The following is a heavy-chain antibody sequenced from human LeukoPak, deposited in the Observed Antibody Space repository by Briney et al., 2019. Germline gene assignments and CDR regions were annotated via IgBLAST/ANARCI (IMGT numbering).Heavy chain of an antibody. Sequence: ASVKVSYKASGYTFTSYDINWVRQATGQGLEWMGWMNPNSGNTGYAQKFQGRVTITRNTPISTAYMELSSLRSEDTAVYYCAGVPRGYVLRFLECPWGQGALVTVSS. D-gene: IGHD3-3*01. CDR3: AGVPRGYVLRFLECP. CDR1: GYTFTSYD. J-gene: IGHJ5*02. CDR2: MNPNSGNT. V-gene: IGHV1-8*03.